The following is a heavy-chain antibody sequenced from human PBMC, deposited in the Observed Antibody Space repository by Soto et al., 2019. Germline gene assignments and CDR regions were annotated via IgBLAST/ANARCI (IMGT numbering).Heavy chain of an antibody. V-gene: IGHV3-48*03. CDR2: ISSSGSTA. J-gene: IGHJ4*02. Sequence: LXLSCGACFCAVSRFELHWGRQAPGKGLEWISYISSSGSTAYYASSVEGRFTISRDNANNSVYLQMDSLRAEDTALYYCTRAAWFPYLAFYSGPGALVT. CDR3: TRAAWFPYLAFY. CDR1: FCAVSRFE. D-gene: IGHD3-10*01.